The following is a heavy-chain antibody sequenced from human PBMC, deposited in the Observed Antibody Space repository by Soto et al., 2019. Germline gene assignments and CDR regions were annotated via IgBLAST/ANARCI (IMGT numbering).Heavy chain of an antibody. CDR1: GFTFSSYG. CDR3: AKERPWVYYDSSGYTDY. Sequence: PGGSLRLSCAASGFTFSSYGMHWVRQAPGKGLEWVAVISYDGSNKYYADSVKGRFTISRDNSKNTLYLQMNSLRAEDTAVYYCAKERPWVYYDSSGYTDYWGQGTLVTVSS. J-gene: IGHJ4*02. CDR2: ISYDGSNK. D-gene: IGHD3-22*01. V-gene: IGHV3-30*18.